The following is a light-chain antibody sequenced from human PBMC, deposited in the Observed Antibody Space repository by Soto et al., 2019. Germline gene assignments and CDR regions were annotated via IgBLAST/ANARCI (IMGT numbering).Light chain of an antibody. V-gene: IGKV3-20*01. CDR1: QSVSSSY. CDR2: GAS. J-gene: IGKJ5*01. Sequence: EIVLTQSPGTLSLSPGERATLSCRASQSVSSSYLAWYQQKPGQAPRLLIYGASSRATGIPDGFSGSGSGTDFTLTISRLEPEEFAVYYCQQYGSSAITFGQGTRLEIK. CDR3: QQYGSSAIT.